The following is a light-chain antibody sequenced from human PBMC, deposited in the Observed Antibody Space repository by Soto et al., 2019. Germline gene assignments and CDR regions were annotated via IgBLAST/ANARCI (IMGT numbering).Light chain of an antibody. V-gene: IGLV2-14*03. J-gene: IGLJ1*01. Sequence: QSALTQPASVSGSPGQSITISCTGTSSDIGAYIFVSWYQQHPGKAPKLIIYVIANRPSGVSYRFSGSKSANTASLTISGLQADDEADYYCVSFTTKKSYVFGTGTKLTVL. CDR2: VIA. CDR1: SSDIGAYIF. CDR3: VSFTTKKSYV.